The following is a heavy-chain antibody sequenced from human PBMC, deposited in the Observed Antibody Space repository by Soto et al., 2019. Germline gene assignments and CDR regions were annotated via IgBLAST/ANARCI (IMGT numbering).Heavy chain of an antibody. J-gene: IGHJ3*02. CDR3: AREYYSESSGSDGFDI. CDR2: IYYSGST. Sequence: SETLSLTCTVSGGSITSGGYYWSWIRQHPGKGLEWIGFIYYSGSTYCNPSLKSRVTISVDTSKNQFSLKLRSVTAADTAVYYCAREYYSESSGSDGFDIWGQGTMVT. CDR1: GGSITSGGYY. D-gene: IGHD3-22*01. V-gene: IGHV4-31*03.